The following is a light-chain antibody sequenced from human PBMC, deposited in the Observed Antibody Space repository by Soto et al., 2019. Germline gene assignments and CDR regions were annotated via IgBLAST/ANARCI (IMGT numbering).Light chain of an antibody. CDR3: QQYGSSPPWA. Sequence: EIVLTQSPGTLSLSPGERANLSCRASQSVSNNYLAWYQQKPGQAPRLLIYGASTRATGIPARLTGGGSGTDFILTVSRLEPEYFAVYNCQQYGSSPPWAFGQGTKVDIK. CDR2: GAS. V-gene: IGKV3-20*01. CDR1: QSVSNNY. J-gene: IGKJ1*01.